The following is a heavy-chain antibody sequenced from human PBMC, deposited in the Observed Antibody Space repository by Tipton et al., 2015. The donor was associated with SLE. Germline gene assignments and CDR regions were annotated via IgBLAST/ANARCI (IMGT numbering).Heavy chain of an antibody. V-gene: IGHV1-46*01. CDR2: INPSGGST. D-gene: IGHD3-22*01. J-gene: IGHJ4*02. CDR1: GYTFTSYG. CDR3: ARAMYYYDSSGYASAFDY. Sequence: QSGPEVKKPGASVKVSCKASGYTFTSYGINWVRQAPGQGLEWMGIINPSGGSTSYAQKFQGRVTMTRDTSTSTVYMELSSLRSEDTAVYYCARAMYYYDSSGYASAFDYWGQGTLVTVSS.